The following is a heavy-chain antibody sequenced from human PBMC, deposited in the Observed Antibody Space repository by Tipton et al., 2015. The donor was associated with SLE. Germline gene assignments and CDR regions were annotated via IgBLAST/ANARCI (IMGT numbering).Heavy chain of an antibody. CDR2: IYYSGST. V-gene: IGHV4-59*01. Sequence: LRLSCTVSGGSISSYYWSWIRQPPGKGLEWIGYIYYSGSTNYNPSLKSRVTISVDTSKNQFSLNLSSVTAAYTAVYYCARETTGDSYYYYGMDVWGEGTTVPVSS. CDR1: GGSISSYY. J-gene: IGHJ6*04. CDR3: ARETTGDSYYYYGMDV. D-gene: IGHD7-27*01.